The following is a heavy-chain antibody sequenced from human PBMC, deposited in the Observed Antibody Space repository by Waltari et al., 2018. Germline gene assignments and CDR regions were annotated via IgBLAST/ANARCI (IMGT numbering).Heavy chain of an antibody. Sequence: QLQLQQSGPGLVKPSESLSLTCAVSGDSMNRTSWWNWVRQPPGKGLEWIGQIHGSGRTNYNPSLESRVTVSIDTSNNQFSLKVSYATAADTAVYYCARDRGRGLYLDSWGQGTLVTVSP. CDR1: GDSMNRTSW. D-gene: IGHD2-15*01. V-gene: IGHV4-4*02. J-gene: IGHJ4*02. CDR2: IHGSGRT. CDR3: ARDRGRGLYLDS.